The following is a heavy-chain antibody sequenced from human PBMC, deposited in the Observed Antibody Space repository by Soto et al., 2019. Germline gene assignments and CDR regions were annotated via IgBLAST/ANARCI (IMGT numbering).Heavy chain of an antibody. CDR1: GGSISSYY. D-gene: IGHD3-3*01. CDR2: IYTSGST. V-gene: IGHV4-4*07. CDR3: ARDKDDFWSGYYAFDI. J-gene: IGHJ3*02. Sequence: QVQLQESGPGLVKPSETLSLTCTVSGGSISSYYWSWIRQPAGKGLEWIGRIYTSGSTNYNPSLKSRVTMSVDTSKNQFSLKLSSVTAADTAVYYCARDKDDFWSGYYAFDIWGQGTMVTVSS.